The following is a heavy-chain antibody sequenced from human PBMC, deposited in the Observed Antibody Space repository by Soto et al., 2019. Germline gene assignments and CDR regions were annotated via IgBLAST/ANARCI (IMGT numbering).Heavy chain of an antibody. J-gene: IGHJ3*02. CDR1: GYSFTSYW. CDR3: ASATDCSGGSCYPENDAFDI. V-gene: IGHV5-51*03. CDR2: IYPGDSDT. Sequence: EVQLVQSGAEVKKPGESLKISCKGSGYSFTSYWIGWVRQMPGKGLEWMGIIYPGDSDTRYSPSFQGQVTISADKSISTAYLQWSSLKASDTAMYYCASATDCSGGSCYPENDAFDIWGQGTMVTVSS. D-gene: IGHD2-15*01.